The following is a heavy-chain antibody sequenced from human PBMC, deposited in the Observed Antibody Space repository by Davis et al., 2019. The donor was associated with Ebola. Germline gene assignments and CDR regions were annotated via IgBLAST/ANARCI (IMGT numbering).Heavy chain of an antibody. Sequence: GESLKISCAASGFAFDDFGMSWVRRAPGRGLEWVAGINWNGASTGYAVSLKSRFIISRDNAKNSLYLQMNSLRAEDTAVYYCASLYSNSAPWGQGTLVTVSA. CDR3: ASLYSNSAP. CDR1: GFAFDDFG. D-gene: IGHD4-11*01. CDR2: INWNGAST. J-gene: IGHJ5*02. V-gene: IGHV3-20*04.